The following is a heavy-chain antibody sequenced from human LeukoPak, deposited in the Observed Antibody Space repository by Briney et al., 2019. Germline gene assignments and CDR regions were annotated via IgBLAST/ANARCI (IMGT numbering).Heavy chain of an antibody. V-gene: IGHV3-30*02. CDR3: AKDGTLLTAGLYFDY. D-gene: IGHD5-18*01. J-gene: IGHJ4*02. CDR2: IRYDSSKK. Sequence: GGSLRLSCAASGFTFSSYGMHWVRQAPGKGLEWVAFIRYDSSKKYYADSVKGRFTISRDNSKNTLYLQMNSLRAEDTAVYYCAKDGTLLTAGLYFDYWGQGALVTVSS. CDR1: GFTFSSYG.